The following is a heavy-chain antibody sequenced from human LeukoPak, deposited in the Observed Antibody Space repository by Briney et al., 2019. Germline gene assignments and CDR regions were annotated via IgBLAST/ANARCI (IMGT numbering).Heavy chain of an antibody. V-gene: IGHV1-69*04. D-gene: IGHD3-3*01. CDR3: ARDSYYDFWSGYYPVSGYFDY. CDR1: GYTFTSYA. Sequence: SVKVSCKASGYTFTSYAIGWVRQAPGQGLEWMGRIIPILGIANYAQKFQGRVTITADKSTSTAYMELSSLRSEDTAVYYCARDSYYDFWSGYYPVSGYFDYWGQGTLVTVSS. CDR2: IIPILGIA. J-gene: IGHJ4*02.